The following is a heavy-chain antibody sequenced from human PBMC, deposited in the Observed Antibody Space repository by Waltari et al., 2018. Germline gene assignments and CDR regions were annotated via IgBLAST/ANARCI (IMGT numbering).Heavy chain of an antibody. CDR2: IYYSGST. CDR1: GGSISSYY. Sequence: QVQLQESGPGLVKPSETLSLTCTVSGGSISSYYWSWIRQPPGKGLEWIGYIYYSGSTNSNPSLKSRVTRSVDTSKNQFSLKLSSVTAADTAVYYCARVVRYRMSSGWSYYFDYWGQGTLVTVSS. V-gene: IGHV4-59*01. D-gene: IGHD6-19*01. J-gene: IGHJ4*02. CDR3: ARVVRYRMSSGWSYYFDY.